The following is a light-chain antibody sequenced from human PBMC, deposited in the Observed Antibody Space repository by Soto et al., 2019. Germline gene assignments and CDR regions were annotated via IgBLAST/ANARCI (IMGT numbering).Light chain of an antibody. J-gene: IGKJ5*01. V-gene: IGKV1-12*01. CDR1: QGVSTW. CDR2: TAS. Sequence: QMTQSPSSGSASVGDRVTITCRASQGVSTWLAWYQQKPGKAPNLLIYTASSLQSGVPSRFSGSGSGTDFTLTTNGLEPEDFATYYCQQDGSCPITFGQGTRLEI. CDR3: QQDGSCPIT.